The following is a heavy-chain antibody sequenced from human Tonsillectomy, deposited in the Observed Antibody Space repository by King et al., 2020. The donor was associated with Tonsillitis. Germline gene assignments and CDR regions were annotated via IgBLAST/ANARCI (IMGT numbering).Heavy chain of an antibody. CDR3: AKGVGATNYYGMDV. V-gene: IGHV3-23*04. CDR2: ISGSGAST. CDR1: GFTFSTYA. D-gene: IGHD1-26*01. Sequence: DVQLVESGGGLVQPGGSLRLSCAGSGFTFSTYAMTWVRQAPGKGLEWVSDISGSGASTYYADSVKGRFTVSRDNSKNTVYLQMSSLRVEDTAVYYCAKGVGATNYYGMDVWGQGTTVTVSS. J-gene: IGHJ6*02.